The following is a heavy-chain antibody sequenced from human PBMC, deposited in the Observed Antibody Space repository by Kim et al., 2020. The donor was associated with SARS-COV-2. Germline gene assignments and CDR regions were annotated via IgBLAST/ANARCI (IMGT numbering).Heavy chain of an antibody. J-gene: IGHJ4*02. CDR1: GFTFSSYG. V-gene: IGHV3-33*01. D-gene: IGHD5-18*01. CDR2: IWGDGSNK. CDR3: ARDGIVDTAMVPFEY. Sequence: GGSLRLSCAASGFTFSSYGMHWVRQAPGKGLEWVSVIWGDGSNKYYADSVKGRFTISRDNSKNTLYLQMNSLRAEDTAVYYCARDGIVDTAMVPFEYWGQGALGT.